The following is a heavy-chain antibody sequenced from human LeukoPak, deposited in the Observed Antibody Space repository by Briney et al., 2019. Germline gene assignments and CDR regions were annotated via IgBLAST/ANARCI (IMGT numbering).Heavy chain of an antibody. Sequence: ASVKVSCKASGYTFTSYYMHWVRQAPGQGLEWMGIINPSGGDTSYAQKFQGRLTMARDTSTNTVYMELTSLRSEDTAVYYCAREVMDNLRFDYWGQGTLVTVSS. D-gene: IGHD1-14*01. J-gene: IGHJ4*02. CDR2: INPSGGDT. CDR3: AREVMDNLRFDY. CDR1: GYTFTSYY. V-gene: IGHV1-46*01.